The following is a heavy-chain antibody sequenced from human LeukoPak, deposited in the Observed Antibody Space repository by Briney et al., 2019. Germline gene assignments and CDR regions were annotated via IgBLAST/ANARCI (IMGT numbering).Heavy chain of an antibody. J-gene: IGHJ4*02. CDR2: INPSGGNT. CDR3: ARDEMDSLDY. CDR1: GYTFTSYY. D-gene: IGHD5-24*01. V-gene: IGHV1-46*01. Sequence: ASVKVSCKASGYTFTSYYLHWVRQAPGQGLEWMGIINPSGGNTNYAQKFQDRVTMTRDTSTSTVYMQLSSLRSEDTAVYYYARDEMDSLDYWGQGTLVTVSS.